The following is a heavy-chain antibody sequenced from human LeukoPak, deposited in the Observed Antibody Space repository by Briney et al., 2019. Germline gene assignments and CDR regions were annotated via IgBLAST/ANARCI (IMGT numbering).Heavy chain of an antibody. Sequence: GGSLRLSCAASGFTFSSYEMNWVRQAPGKGLEWVSYISSGGGTVYYADSVKGRFAISRDNGKNTLYLQMNSLRAEDTAVYYCARGGETNNWYPGYFDHWGQGALVTVSS. CDR1: GFTFSSYE. D-gene: IGHD1-1*01. V-gene: IGHV3-48*03. CDR2: ISSGGGTV. CDR3: ARGGETNNWYPGYFDH. J-gene: IGHJ4*02.